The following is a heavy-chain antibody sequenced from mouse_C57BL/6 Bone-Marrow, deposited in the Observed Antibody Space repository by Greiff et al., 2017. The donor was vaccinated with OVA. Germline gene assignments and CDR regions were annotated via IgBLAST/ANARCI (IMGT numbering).Heavy chain of an antibody. J-gene: IGHJ4*01. CDR1: GFSLTSYG. Sequence: VQGVESGPGLVAPSQSLSITCTVSGFSLTSYGVHWVRQPPGKGLEWLVVIWSDGSTTYNSALKSRLSISKDNSKSQVFLKMNSLQTDDTAMYYCARHGTGDYYAMDYWGQGTSVTVSS. V-gene: IGHV2-6-1*01. D-gene: IGHD4-1*01. CDR3: ARHGTGDYYAMDY. CDR2: IWSDGST.